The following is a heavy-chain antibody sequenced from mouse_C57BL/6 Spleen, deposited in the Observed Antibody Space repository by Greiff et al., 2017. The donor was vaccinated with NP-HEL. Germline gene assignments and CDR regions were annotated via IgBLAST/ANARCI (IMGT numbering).Heavy chain of an antibody. CDR2: ISDGGSYT. D-gene: IGHD1-1*01. V-gene: IGHV5-4*01. J-gene: IGHJ2*01. Sequence: EVQGVESGGGLVKPGGSLKLSCAASGFTFSSYAMSWVRQTPEKRLEWVATISDGGSYTYYPDNVKGRFTISRDNAKNNLYLQMSHLKSEDTAMYYCARGNYGSSSDYWGQGTTLTVSS. CDR3: ARGNYGSSSDY. CDR1: GFTFSSYA.